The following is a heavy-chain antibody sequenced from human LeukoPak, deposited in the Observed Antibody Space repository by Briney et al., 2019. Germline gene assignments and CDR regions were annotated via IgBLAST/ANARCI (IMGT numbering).Heavy chain of an antibody. CDR1: GFTFSSYE. D-gene: IGHD2-15*01. Sequence: GGSLRLSCAASGFTFSSYEMNWVRQAPGKGLEWVSNISSSGSSIHYADSVKGRFTISRDNAKNSLYLQMYSLRAEDTAVYHCARQISRYCSGGSCYSGWEFYFDYWGQGTPVTVSS. J-gene: IGHJ4*02. V-gene: IGHV3-48*03. CDR3: ARQISRYCSGGSCYSGWEFYFDY. CDR2: ISSSGSSI.